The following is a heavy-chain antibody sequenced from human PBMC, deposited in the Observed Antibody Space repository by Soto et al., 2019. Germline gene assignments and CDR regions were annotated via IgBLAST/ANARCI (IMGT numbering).Heavy chain of an antibody. CDR1: GFSLSTTGVG. V-gene: IGHV2-5*01. J-gene: IGHJ4*02. Sequence: QITLKESGPTLVKPTQTLTLTCTFSGFSLSTTGVGVSWIRQPPEKALEWLALIYWHDDKRYSPSLKRRLTITEDTSKNQVVLTMTNMDPVDTATYYCANRGGAAVGLYYFDYWGQGALVTVSS. CDR3: ANRGGAAVGLYYFDY. CDR2: IYWHDDK. D-gene: IGHD6-13*01.